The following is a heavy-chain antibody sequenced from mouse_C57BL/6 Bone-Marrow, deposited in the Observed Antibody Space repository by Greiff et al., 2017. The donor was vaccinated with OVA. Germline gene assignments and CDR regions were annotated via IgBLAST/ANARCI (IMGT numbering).Heavy chain of an antibody. D-gene: IGHD1-1*01. CDR2: IYPGSGNT. V-gene: IGHV1-76*01. CDR1: GYTFTDYY. CDR3: ARADYYDSSYDAMDY. Sequence: QVQLQQSGAELVRPGASVKLSCKASGYTFTDYYINWVKQRPGQGLEWIARIYPGSGNTYYNEKFKGKATLTAEKSSSTAYMQLSSLTSEDSAVYFCARADYYDSSYDAMDYWGQGTSVTVSS. J-gene: IGHJ4*01.